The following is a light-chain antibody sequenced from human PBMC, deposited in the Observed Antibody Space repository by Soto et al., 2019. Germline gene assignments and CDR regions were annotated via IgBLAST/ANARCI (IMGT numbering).Light chain of an antibody. J-gene: IGLJ1*01. CDR3: SSYTSSSTLYV. V-gene: IGLV2-14*01. Sequence: QSALTQPASVSGSPGQSITISCTGTSSDIGLYDYVSWYQQHPDKAPQVIIYEVTYRPSGVSSRFSGSKSGNTASLTISGLQAEDEADYFCSSYTSSSTLYVFGTGTKVT. CDR1: SSDIGLYDY. CDR2: EVT.